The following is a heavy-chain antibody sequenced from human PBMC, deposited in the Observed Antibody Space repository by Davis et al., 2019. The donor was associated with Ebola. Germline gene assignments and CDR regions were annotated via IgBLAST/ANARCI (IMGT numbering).Heavy chain of an antibody. D-gene: IGHD6-6*01. J-gene: IGHJ3*02. V-gene: IGHV4-59*08. CDR2: IYYSGST. CDR3: ARWVPWIDSSSSGNYDAFDI. Sequence: PGGSLRLSCTVSGGSISSHYWSWIRQPPGKGLEWIGYIYYSGSTNYNPSLKSRVTISVDTSKNQFSLKLSSVTAADTAVYYCARWVPWIDSSSSGNYDAFDIWGQGTMVTVSS. CDR1: GGSISSHY.